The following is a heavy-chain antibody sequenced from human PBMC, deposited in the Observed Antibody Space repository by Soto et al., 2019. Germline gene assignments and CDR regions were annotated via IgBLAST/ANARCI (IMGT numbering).Heavy chain of an antibody. CDR1: GYTFTSYG. V-gene: IGHV1-18*01. D-gene: IGHD2-2*01. Sequence: ASVKVSCKASGYTFTSYGISWVRQAPGQGLEWMGWISAYNGNTNYAQKLQGRVTMTTDTSTSTAYMELRSLRSDDTAVYYCAGTLGYCSSTSCSYYYYGMDVWGQGTTVTVSS. CDR3: AGTLGYCSSTSCSYYYYGMDV. CDR2: ISAYNGNT. J-gene: IGHJ6*02.